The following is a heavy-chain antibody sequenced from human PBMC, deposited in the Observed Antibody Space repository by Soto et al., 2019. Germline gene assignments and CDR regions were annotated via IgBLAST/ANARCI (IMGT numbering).Heavy chain of an antibody. Sequence: PSETLSLTCAVYGGSFSGYYWSWIRQPPGKGLEWIGEINHSGSTNYNPSLKSRVTISVDTSKNQFSLKLSSVTAADTAVYYCARITMVRGVISRYYYYYGVDVWGQGTTVTVSS. D-gene: IGHD3-10*01. J-gene: IGHJ6*02. CDR1: GGSFSGYY. V-gene: IGHV4-34*01. CDR2: INHSGST. CDR3: ARITMVRGVISRYYYYYGVDV.